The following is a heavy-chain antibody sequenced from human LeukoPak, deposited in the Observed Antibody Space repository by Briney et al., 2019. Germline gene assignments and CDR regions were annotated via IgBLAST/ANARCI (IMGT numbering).Heavy chain of an antibody. CDR2: IWSDGSRQ. CDR1: GFIFSSYA. D-gene: IGHD2-15*01. J-gene: IGHJ5*02. Sequence: GGSLRLSCAASGFIFSSYAMHWVRQAPGTGLEWVAVIWSDGSRQYYLDSVKGRFTISRDNSKNTLYLQMNSLRAEDTVVYSCARGVAQNGNPNYFDPWGRGTLVTVSS. CDR3: ARGVAQNGNPNYFDP. V-gene: IGHV3-33*01.